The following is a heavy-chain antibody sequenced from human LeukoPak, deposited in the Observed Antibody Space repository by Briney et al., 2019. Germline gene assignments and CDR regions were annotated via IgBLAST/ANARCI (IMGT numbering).Heavy chain of an antibody. CDR2: IYYSGST. D-gene: IGHD6-13*01. CDR3: ARTTVAYGTAGTNFDY. CDR1: GGSISSYY. Sequence: SETLSLTCTVSGGSISSYYWSWIRQPPGKGLEWIGYIYYSGSTNYSPSLKSRVTISVDTSKNQFSLKLSSVTAADTAVYYCARTTVAYGTAGTNFDYWGQGTLVTDSS. J-gene: IGHJ4*02. V-gene: IGHV4-59*08.